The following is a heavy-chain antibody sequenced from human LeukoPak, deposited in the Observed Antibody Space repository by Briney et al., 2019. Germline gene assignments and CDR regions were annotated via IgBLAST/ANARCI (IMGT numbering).Heavy chain of an antibody. D-gene: IGHD2-2*01. V-gene: IGHV1-2*02. J-gene: IGHJ5*02. CDR1: GYTFTGYY. CDR2: INPNSGGT. Sequence: ASVKVSCKASGYTFTGYYMHWVRQAPGQGLEWMGWINPNSGGTNYTQKFQGRVTMTRDMSISTAYMELSRLRSGDTAVYYCARDVHHCSTSCYDWFDPWGQGTLVTVPS. CDR3: ARDVHHCSTSCYDWFDP.